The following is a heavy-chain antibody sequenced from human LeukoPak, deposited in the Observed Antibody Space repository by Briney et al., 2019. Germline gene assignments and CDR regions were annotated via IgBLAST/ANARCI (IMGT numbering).Heavy chain of an antibody. CDR2: IFHSGST. V-gene: IGHV4-59*01. Sequence: SETLSLTCTVSGGSISSYYWSWIRQPPGKGLEWIGYIFHSGSTNYNPSLKSRVTISVDTSKNQFSLKLSSVTAADTALYYCASRPAAYGDYAFYDYWGQGTLVTVSS. CDR3: ASRPAAYGDYAFYDY. D-gene: IGHD4-17*01. CDR1: GGSISSYY. J-gene: IGHJ4*02.